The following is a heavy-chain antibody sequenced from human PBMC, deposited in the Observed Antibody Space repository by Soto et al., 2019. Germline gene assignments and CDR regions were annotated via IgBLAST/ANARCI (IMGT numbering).Heavy chain of an antibody. J-gene: IGHJ4*02. CDR1: GYTFTSYG. D-gene: IGHD6-19*01. CDR3: ARIDKSSGF. Sequence: QVQLVQSGAEVKKPGASVKVSCKASGYTFTSYGISWVRQAPGQVLEWVGWISTHKGNTNSAQKLQGRVTMTTDTSTSIAYMELKSLRYDDTAVYYCARIDKSSGFWGQGTLVILSS. V-gene: IGHV1-18*04. CDR2: ISTHKGNT.